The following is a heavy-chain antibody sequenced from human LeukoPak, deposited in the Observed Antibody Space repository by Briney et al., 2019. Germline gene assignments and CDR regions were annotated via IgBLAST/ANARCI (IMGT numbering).Heavy chain of an antibody. CDR3: TTDGYSGYDEAGY. CDR1: GFSFSNAW. D-gene: IGHD5-12*01. J-gene: IGHJ4*02. V-gene: IGHV3-15*01. Sequence: GGSLRLSCAASGFSFSNAWMSWVRQAPGEGLQWVGRFKSKADGGTIDYAAPVRGRFTISRDDSKSTLYLQMNRLKTEDTAVYYCTTDGYSGYDEAGYWGQGTQVTVSS. CDR2: FKSKADGGTI.